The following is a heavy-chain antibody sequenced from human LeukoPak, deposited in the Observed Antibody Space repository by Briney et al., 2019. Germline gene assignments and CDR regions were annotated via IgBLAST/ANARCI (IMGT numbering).Heavy chain of an antibody. CDR1: GFTFSSYG. CDR3: ARTWYYFDY. D-gene: IGHD2-8*02. CDR2: ISYDGSNK. Sequence: PGRSLRLSCAASGFTFSSYGMHWVRQAPGKGLVWVAVISYDGSNKYYADSVKGRFTISRDNAKNSLYLQMNSLRAEDTAVYYCARTWYYFDYWGQGTLVTVSS. J-gene: IGHJ4*02. V-gene: IGHV3-30*03.